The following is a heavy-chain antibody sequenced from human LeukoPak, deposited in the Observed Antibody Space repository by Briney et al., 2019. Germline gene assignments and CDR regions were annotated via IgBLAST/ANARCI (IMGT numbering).Heavy chain of an antibody. CDR3: VRDVNWGKLLS. Sequence: SQNLSLNCAISGDSVSSNSAAWTWIRQSPSRGLEWLGRTYYRSKWYNDYAVSVKSRITINTDTSKNQFSLQLNSVTPEDTAIYYCVRDVNWGKLLSWGQGTLVTVSS. CDR2: TYYRSKWYN. D-gene: IGHD7-27*01. CDR1: GDSVSSNSAA. V-gene: IGHV6-1*01. J-gene: IGHJ5*02.